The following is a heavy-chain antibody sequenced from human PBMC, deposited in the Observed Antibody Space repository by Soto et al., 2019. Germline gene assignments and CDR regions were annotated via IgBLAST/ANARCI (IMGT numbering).Heavy chain of an antibody. Sequence: GWSLRLSCEASGLTFSNVRMNWIRQAPGRGLYSIGRIKRKSDGATTDYAAHVKGRFTISRDDSKSTLYLQMNRLKIEDTAVYYCTTDRGGELAIWGQGTMVTVSS. V-gene: IGHV3-15*01. D-gene: IGHD3-10*01. J-gene: IGHJ3*02. CDR3: TTDRGGELAI. CDR1: GLTFSNVR. CDR2: IKRKSDGATT.